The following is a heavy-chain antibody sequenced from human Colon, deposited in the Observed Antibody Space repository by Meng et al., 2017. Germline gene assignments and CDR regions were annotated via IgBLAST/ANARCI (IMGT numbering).Heavy chain of an antibody. CDR3: AKNGAYCLEY. J-gene: IGHJ4*02. D-gene: IGHD2-8*02. CDR1: GCSITNSNW. Sequence: QVQLQESGAGLVKPSGTLSLTCAVSGCSITNSNWWSWVRQPPGKGLEWIGQTYGSVNTAYNPSLKSRVTISVDKSKNQLSLTLSSVTAADTAVYYCAKNGAYCLEYWGQGILVTVSS. V-gene: IGHV4-4*02. CDR2: TYGSVNT.